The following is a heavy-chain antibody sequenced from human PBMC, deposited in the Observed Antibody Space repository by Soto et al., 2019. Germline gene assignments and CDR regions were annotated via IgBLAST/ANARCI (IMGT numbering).Heavy chain of an antibody. J-gene: IGHJ4*02. D-gene: IGHD6-13*01. V-gene: IGHV1-46*01. CDR1: GGTFSSYT. CDR3: ARSSSSIDY. Sequence: ASVKVSCKASGGTFSSYTISWVRQAPGQGLEWMGIIHPSDGSTSYAQEFQGRVTMTRDTSTSTVYMEVSSLIPGDTAVYYCARSSSSIDYWGQGTPVTVS. CDR2: IHPSDGST.